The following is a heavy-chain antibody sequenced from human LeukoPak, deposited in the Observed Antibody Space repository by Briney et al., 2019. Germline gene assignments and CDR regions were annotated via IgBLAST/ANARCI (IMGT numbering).Heavy chain of an antibody. Sequence: GGSLRLSCAASGFTFCSYSMNWVGQAPGQGLEWVSYISSDSRTIYYADSVKDRFTISRDNAKNSLYLQMKSLRDEDTAVYYCARYGAGTSYITNYFYYWGQGTLVTVSS. J-gene: IGHJ4*02. V-gene: IGHV3-48*02. CDR1: GFTFCSYS. D-gene: IGHD4/OR15-4a*01. CDR3: ARYGAGTSYITNYFYY. CDR2: ISSDSRTI.